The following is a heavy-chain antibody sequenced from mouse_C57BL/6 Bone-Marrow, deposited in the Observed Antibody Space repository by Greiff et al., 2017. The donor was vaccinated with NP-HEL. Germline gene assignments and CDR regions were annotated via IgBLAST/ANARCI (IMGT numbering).Heavy chain of an antibody. CDR3: AYYYGSSYSGYYAMDY. CDR2: IYPRSGNT. Sequence: VKLMESGAELARPGASVKLSCKASGYTFTSYGISWVKQRTGQGLEWIGEIYPRSGNTYYNEKFKGKATLTADKSSSTAYMELRSLTSEDSAVYFCAYYYGSSYSGYYAMDYWGQGTSVTVSS. V-gene: IGHV1-81*01. CDR1: GYTFTSYG. J-gene: IGHJ4*01. D-gene: IGHD1-1*01.